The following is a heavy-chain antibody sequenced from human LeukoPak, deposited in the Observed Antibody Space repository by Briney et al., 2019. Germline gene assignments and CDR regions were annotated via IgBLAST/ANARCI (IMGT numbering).Heavy chain of an antibody. J-gene: IGHJ3*02. D-gene: IGHD2-2*01. Sequence: YPSETLSLTCAVYGGSFSGYYWSWIRQPPGKGLEWIGEINHSGSTNYNPSLKSRVTISVDTSKNQFSLKLNFVTAADTAVYYCARQAYSSSSSSYIWGQGTMVTVSS. V-gene: IGHV4-34*01. CDR3: ARQAYSSSSSSYI. CDR1: GGSFSGYY. CDR2: INHSGST.